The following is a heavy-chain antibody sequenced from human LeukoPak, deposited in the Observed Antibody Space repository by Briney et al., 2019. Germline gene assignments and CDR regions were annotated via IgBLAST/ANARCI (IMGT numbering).Heavy chain of an antibody. CDR3: ARIDYDILTSFDY. D-gene: IGHD3-9*01. CDR2: IYPGDSDT. Sequence: GESLKISCKGSGYSFTSYWIGWVRQMPGKGLEWMGIIYPGDSDTRYRPSFQGQVTISADKSISTACLQWSSLKASDTAMYYCARIDYDILTSFDYWGQGTLVTVSS. V-gene: IGHV5-51*01. CDR1: GYSFTSYW. J-gene: IGHJ4*02.